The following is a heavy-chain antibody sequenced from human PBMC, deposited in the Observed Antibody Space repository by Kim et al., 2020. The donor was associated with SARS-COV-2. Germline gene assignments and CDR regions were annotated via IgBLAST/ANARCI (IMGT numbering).Heavy chain of an antibody. J-gene: IGHJ4*02. CDR2: ISGSGGST. CDR3: ALINDYYGSGSYYLRGAVGY. D-gene: IGHD3-10*01. V-gene: IGHV3-23*01. Sequence: GGSLRLSCAASGFTFSSYAMSWVRQAPGKGLEWVSAISGSGGSTYYADSVKGRFTISRDNSKNTLYLQMNSLRAEDTAVYYCALINDYYGSGSYYLRGAVGYWGQGTLVTVSS. CDR1: GFTFSSYA.